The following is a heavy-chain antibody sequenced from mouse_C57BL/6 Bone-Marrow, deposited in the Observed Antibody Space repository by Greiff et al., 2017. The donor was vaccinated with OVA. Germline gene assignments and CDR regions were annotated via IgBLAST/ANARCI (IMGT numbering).Heavy chain of an antibody. CDR1: GFNIKNTY. J-gene: IGHJ4*01. CDR3: TLNYVGDYYAMDY. D-gene: IGHD1-1*02. V-gene: IGHV14-3*01. CDR2: IDPANGNT. Sequence: DVQLQESVAELVRPGASVKLSCTASGFNIKNTYMHWVKQRPEQGLEWIGRIDPANGNTKYAPKFQGKATITADTSSNTAYLQLSSLTSEDTAVYYCTLNYVGDYYAMDYWGQGTSVTVSS.